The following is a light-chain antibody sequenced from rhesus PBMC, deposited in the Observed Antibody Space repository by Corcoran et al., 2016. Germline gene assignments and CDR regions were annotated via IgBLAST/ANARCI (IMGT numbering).Light chain of an antibody. CDR3: QQSSSFPFT. CDR1: QSIGSS. CDR2: YAS. V-gene: IGKV6-55*01. Sequence: EIVLTQSPAFQSVTLKEKVTITCQASQSIGSSLHWYQQKPDQSPKLLIKYASQSISGVPSRFSGSGSGTDFTLTINSLGAEDAATYYCQQSSSFPFTFGPGTKLDIK. J-gene: IGKJ3*01.